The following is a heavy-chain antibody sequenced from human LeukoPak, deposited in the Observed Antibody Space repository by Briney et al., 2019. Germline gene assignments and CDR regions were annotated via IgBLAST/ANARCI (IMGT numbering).Heavy chain of an antibody. CDR2: MNPNSGNT. D-gene: IGHD3-22*01. V-gene: IGHV1-8*03. Sequence: ASVKVSCKASGYTFTSYDINWVRQTTGQGLEWMGWMNPNSGNTGYAQKFQGRVTITRNTSISTAYMELSSLRSEDTAVYYCARASYYYDSGGYYSYYYYYYMDVWGKGTTVTVSS. CDR3: ARASYYYDSGGYYSYYYYYYMDV. J-gene: IGHJ6*03. CDR1: GYTFTSYD.